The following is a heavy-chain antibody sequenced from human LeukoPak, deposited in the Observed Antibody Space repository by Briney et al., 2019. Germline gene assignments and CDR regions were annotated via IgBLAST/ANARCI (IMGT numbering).Heavy chain of an antibody. CDR2: ISGSGGST. V-gene: IGHV3-23*01. Sequence: GGSLRLSCAASGLTFSSYAMSWVRQAPGKGLEWVSAISGSGGSTYYADSVKGRFTISRDNSKNTLYLQMNSLRAEDTAVYYCASQRGLTMMFAFDIWGQGTMVTVSS. CDR1: GLTFSSYA. D-gene: IGHD3-22*01. J-gene: IGHJ3*02. CDR3: ASQRGLTMMFAFDI.